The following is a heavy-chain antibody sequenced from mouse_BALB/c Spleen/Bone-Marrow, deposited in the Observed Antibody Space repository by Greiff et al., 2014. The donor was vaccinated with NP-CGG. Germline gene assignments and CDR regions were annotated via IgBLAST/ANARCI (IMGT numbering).Heavy chain of an antibody. CDR2: ISNGDGTT. CDR1: GFTFSNYT. D-gene: IGHD1-2*01. V-gene: IGHV5-12-2*01. J-gene: IGHJ3*01. CDR3: ARRYDYGYGPFAY. Sequence: DVQLVESGGGLVQPGGSLKLSCAASGFTFSNYTMSWIRQTPEKRLEWVAYISNGDGTTYYPDTVKGRFTISRDNAKNTLYLQMSSLKSEDTAMYYCARRYDYGYGPFAYWGQGTLVTVSA.